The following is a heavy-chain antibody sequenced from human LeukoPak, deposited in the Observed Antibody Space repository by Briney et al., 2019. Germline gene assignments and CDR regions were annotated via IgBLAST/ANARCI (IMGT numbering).Heavy chain of an antibody. V-gene: IGHV3-48*04. CDR3: ARDPARRYGGRDYYYYMDV. Sequence: GGSLRLSCAASGFTFSSYSMNWVRQAPGKGLKWVSYISSSSSTIYYADSVKGRLTISRDNAKNSLYLQMNSLRAEDTAVYYCARDPARRYGGRDYYYYMDVWGKGTTVTVSS. D-gene: IGHD4-23*01. CDR1: GFTFSSYS. CDR2: ISSSSSTI. J-gene: IGHJ6*03.